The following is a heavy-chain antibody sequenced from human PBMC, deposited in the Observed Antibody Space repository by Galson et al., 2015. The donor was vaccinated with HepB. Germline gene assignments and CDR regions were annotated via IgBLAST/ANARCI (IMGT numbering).Heavy chain of an antibody. V-gene: IGHV1-69*06. CDR2: FIPVFGST. Sequence: SVKVSCKASGGTFNNYAIHWVRQAPGQGLEWMGGFIPVFGSTNYARRFQGRVTISADKSTSTAYMELSSLKFEDTAVYYCARERGVPSALILGWFDPWGQGTLVTVSS. CDR1: GGTFNNYA. CDR3: ARERGVPSALILGWFDP. J-gene: IGHJ5*02. D-gene: IGHD3-10*01.